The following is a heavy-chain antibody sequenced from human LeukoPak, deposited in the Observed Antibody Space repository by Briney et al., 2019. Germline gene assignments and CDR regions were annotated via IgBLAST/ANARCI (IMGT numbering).Heavy chain of an antibody. CDR3: ARGSGWYSY. Sequence: IPSETLSLTCTVSGGSISSYYWSWIRQPPGKGVEWIGYINYSGSTNYNPSLKSRVTMSVDTSKNQFSLKLSSVTAADTAVYSCARGSGWYSYWGQGTLVTVSS. J-gene: IGHJ4*02. CDR2: INYSGST. CDR1: GGSISSYY. V-gene: IGHV4-59*01. D-gene: IGHD6-19*01.